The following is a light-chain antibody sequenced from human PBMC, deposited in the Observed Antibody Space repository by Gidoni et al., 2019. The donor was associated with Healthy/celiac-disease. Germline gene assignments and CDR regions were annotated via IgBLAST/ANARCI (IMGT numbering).Light chain of an antibody. CDR2: GKN. V-gene: IGLV3-19*01. CDR3: NSRDSSGNHVV. CDR1: SLRSYY. J-gene: IGLJ2*01. Sequence: SSELTQDPAVSVALGQKVRITCQGASLRSYYASWYQQKPGQAPVLVIYGKNNRPSGIPDRFSGSSSGNTASLTITGAQAEDEADYSCNSRDSSGNHVVFGGGTKLTVL.